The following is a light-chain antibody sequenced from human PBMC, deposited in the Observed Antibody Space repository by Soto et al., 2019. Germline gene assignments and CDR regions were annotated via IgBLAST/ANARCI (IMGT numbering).Light chain of an antibody. CDR3: SSYTSSRLYV. CDR2: EVS. Sequence: QSALTQPASVSGSPGQSITISCTGTSSDVGGYNFVSWYQQHPGKAPKLLIYEVSNRPSGVSNRFSGSKSGNTASLTISGLQGEDEADYYCSSYTSSRLYVFGSGTQLTVL. CDR1: SSDVGGYNF. V-gene: IGLV2-14*01. J-gene: IGLJ1*01.